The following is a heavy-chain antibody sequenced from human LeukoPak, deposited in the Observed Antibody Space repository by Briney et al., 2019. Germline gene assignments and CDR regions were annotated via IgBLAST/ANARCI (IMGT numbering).Heavy chain of an antibody. CDR1: GFTFSSYE. J-gene: IGHJ6*04. CDR2: ISSSGSTI. CDR3: AELGITMIGGV. Sequence: GGSLRLSRAASGFTFSSYEMDWVRQAPGKGLEWVSYISSSGSTIYYADSVKGRFTISRDNAKNSLYLQMNSLRAEDTAVYYCAELGITMIGGVWGKGTTVTVSS. D-gene: IGHD3-10*02. V-gene: IGHV3-48*03.